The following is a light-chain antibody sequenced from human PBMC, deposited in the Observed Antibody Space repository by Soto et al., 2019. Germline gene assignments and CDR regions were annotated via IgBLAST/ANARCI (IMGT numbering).Light chain of an antibody. CDR2: HTS. Sequence: ETVLTQSPGTLSLSPGERATLSCRASQSVGGSSLAWYQQRPGQAPRLLIYHTSYRATGIPDRFSGSGSGTDFTLTISRLEPEDFAVYYCQQRSNWPPITFGQGTRLEIK. J-gene: IGKJ5*01. V-gene: IGKV3D-20*02. CDR1: QSVGGSS. CDR3: QQRSNWPPIT.